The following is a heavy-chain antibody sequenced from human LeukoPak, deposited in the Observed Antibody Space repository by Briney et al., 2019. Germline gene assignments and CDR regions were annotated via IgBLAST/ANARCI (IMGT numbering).Heavy chain of an antibody. J-gene: IGHJ5*02. CDR3: ARDLLGQDYYDSSGYPRGNWFDP. CDR2: ISYGGSNK. D-gene: IGHD3-22*01. Sequence: GSCLRLARAASALTVSSYAMHWGRQAPGKGLEWVAVISYGGSNKYYADSVKGRFTISREHSKNTLYRQMHSLRAEDTAVYYCARDLLGQDYYDSSGYPRGNWFDPWGQGTLVTVSS. CDR1: ALTVSSYA. V-gene: IGHV3-30-3*01.